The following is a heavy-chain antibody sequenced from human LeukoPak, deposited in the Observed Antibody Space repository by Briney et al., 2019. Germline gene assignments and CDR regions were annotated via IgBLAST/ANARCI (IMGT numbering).Heavy chain of an antibody. Sequence: PGGSLRLSCAASGITVSSNYMSWVRQAPGKGLEWVSIFYSGGSTYYADSVKGRFTISRDNSKNTRYLQMNNLRVEDTAVYYCARVIARPTIRESDYWGQGTLVTVSS. D-gene: IGHD5-24*01. CDR2: FYSGGST. J-gene: IGHJ4*02. V-gene: IGHV3-66*01. CDR1: GITVSSNY. CDR3: ARVIARPTIRESDY.